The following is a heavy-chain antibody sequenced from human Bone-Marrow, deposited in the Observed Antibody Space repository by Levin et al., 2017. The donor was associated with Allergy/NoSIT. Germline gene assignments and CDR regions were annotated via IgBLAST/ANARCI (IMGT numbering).Heavy chain of an antibody. CDR2: ISYDGSNK. D-gene: IGHD3-3*01. J-gene: IGHJ4*02. CDR1: GFTFSSYG. V-gene: IGHV3-30*03. Sequence: HGESLKISCAASGFTFSSYGMHWVRQAPGKGLEWVAVISYDGSNKYYADSVKGRFTISRDNSKNTLYLQMNSLRAEDTAVYYCACPLWDFWSGYYRYYFDYWGQGTLVTVSS. CDR3: ACPLWDFWSGYYRYYFDY.